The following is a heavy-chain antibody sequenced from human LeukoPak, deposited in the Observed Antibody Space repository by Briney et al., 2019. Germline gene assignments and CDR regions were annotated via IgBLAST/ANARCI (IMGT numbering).Heavy chain of an antibody. CDR2: IKSDGSST. Sequence: TGGSLRLSCAASGFTFSGQWMHWVRQAPGKGLVWVSRIKSDGSSTYYADPVKGRFTISRDSAKNTLYLQMNSLRAEDTAVYYCARSDWFDPWGQGTLVTVSS. CDR1: GFTFSGQW. J-gene: IGHJ5*02. V-gene: IGHV3-74*01. CDR3: ARSDWFDP.